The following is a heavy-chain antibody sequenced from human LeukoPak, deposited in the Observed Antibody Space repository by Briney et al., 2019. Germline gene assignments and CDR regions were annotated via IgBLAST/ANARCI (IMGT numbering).Heavy chain of an antibody. V-gene: IGHV3-53*01. CDR2: FYRGDST. D-gene: IGHD1-26*01. Sequence: GGSLRLSCAASGFTVSSSYMYWVRQAPGKGLEWVSFFYRGDSTYYAESVRGRFTISRDNSKNTLYLLMNSLIPEDTAVYYCAKGGKWDVTPFDYWGQGTLVTVSS. CDR3: AKGGKWDVTPFDY. J-gene: IGHJ4*02. CDR1: GFTVSSSY.